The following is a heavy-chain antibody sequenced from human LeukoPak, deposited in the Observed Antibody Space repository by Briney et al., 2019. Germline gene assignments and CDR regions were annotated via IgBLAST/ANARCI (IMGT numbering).Heavy chain of an antibody. Sequence: PSETLSLTXTVSGGSISSYYWSWIRQPAGKGLEWIGRIYTSGSTNYNPSLKSRVTMSVDTSKNQFSLKLSSVTAADTAVYYCASLHYDYVWGSYRDAFDIWGQGTMVTVSS. CDR2: IYTSGST. CDR3: ASLHYDYVWGSYRDAFDI. CDR1: GGSISSYY. V-gene: IGHV4-4*07. D-gene: IGHD3-16*02. J-gene: IGHJ3*02.